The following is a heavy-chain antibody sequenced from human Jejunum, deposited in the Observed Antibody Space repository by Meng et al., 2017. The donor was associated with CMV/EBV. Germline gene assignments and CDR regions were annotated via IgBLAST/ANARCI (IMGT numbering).Heavy chain of an antibody. D-gene: IGHD6-13*01. CDR2: VYDGGKT. V-gene: IGHV4-39*07. J-gene: IGHJ4*02. CDR3: SRDEGEYRVYSRLD. CDR1: GAANSRGGYS. Sequence: GAANSRGGYSWGRTRQPPGKGLEWIGNVYDGGKTYYNPSLKSRITISLDTTKSQFSLRLSSVTAADTAVYYCSRDEGEYRVYSRLDWGQGTLVTVSS.